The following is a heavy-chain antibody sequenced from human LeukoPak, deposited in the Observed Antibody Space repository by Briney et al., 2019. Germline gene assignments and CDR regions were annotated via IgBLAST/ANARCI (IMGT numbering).Heavy chain of an antibody. D-gene: IGHD1-7*01. CDR2: IMPISGTA. CDR1: GGTFSSYA. J-gene: IGHJ4*02. V-gene: IGHV1-69*13. CDR3: ARGVEPNWNYVIDY. Sequence: ESSVTVPCEASGGTFSSYAIRWVRQAPAPGLESIGGIMPISGTANYPQKFHGRVTITADESTHTAFMEHSSLSSQHTAVYYCARGVEPNWNYVIDYWGQGTLVAVSS.